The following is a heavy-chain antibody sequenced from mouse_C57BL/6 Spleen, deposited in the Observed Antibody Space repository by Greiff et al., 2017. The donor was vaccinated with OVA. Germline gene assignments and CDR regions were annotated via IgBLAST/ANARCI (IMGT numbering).Heavy chain of an antibody. CDR2: IDPSDSET. J-gene: IGHJ3*01. CDR1: GYTFTSYW. Sequence: VQLQQPGAELVRPGSSVKLSCKASGYTFTSYWMHWVKQRPIQGLEWIGNIDPSDSETHYNQKFKDKATLTVDKSSSTAYMQLSSLTSEDSAVYYCARQGYYGNYDFAYWGQGTLVTVSA. V-gene: IGHV1-52*01. D-gene: IGHD2-1*01. CDR3: ARQGYYGNYDFAY.